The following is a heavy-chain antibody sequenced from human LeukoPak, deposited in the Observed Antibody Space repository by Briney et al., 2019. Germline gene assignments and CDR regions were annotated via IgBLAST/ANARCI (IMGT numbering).Heavy chain of an antibody. J-gene: IGHJ4*02. CDR2: ISGSSGST. Sequence: PGGSLRLSCAASGFTFSNYAMNWVRQAPGKGLEWVSAISGSSGSTYYADSVKGRFTISRDNSKNALYLQMNSLRAEDTAVYFCAKDGRYDYIWGIDYWGQGTLVTVSS. V-gene: IGHV3-23*01. CDR1: GFTFSNYA. D-gene: IGHD3-16*01. CDR3: AKDGRYDYIWGIDY.